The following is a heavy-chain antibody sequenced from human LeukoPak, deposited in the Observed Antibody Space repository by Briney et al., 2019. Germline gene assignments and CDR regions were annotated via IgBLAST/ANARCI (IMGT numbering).Heavy chain of an antibody. D-gene: IGHD3-10*01. J-gene: IGHJ4*02. CDR2: ISYDGSNK. Sequence: GRSLRLSCAASGFTFSSYGMHWARQAPGKGLEWVAVISYDGSNKYYADSVKGRFTISRDNSKNTLYLQMNSLRAEDTAVYYCAKEARGELLGFWYWGQGTLVTVSS. CDR1: GFTFSSYG. V-gene: IGHV3-30*18. CDR3: AKEARGELLGFWY.